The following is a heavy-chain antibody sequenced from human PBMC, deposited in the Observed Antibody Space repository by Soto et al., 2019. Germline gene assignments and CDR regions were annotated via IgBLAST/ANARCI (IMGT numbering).Heavy chain of an antibody. V-gene: IGHV3-23*01. D-gene: IGHD3-22*01. J-gene: IGHJ4*02. Sequence: GGSLRLSCAASGFTFSSYAMSWVRQAPGKGLEWVSAISGSGGSTYYADSVKGRFTISRDNSKNTLYLQMNSLRAEDTAVYYCAKSRDDYYDSSGYYYFDYWGQGTLVTVSS. CDR1: GFTFSSYA. CDR3: AKSRDDYYDSSGYYYFDY. CDR2: ISGSGGST.